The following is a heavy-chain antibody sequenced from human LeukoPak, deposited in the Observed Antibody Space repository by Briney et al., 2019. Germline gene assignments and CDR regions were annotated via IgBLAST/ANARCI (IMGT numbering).Heavy chain of an antibody. CDR1: GGSFSSYY. CDR2: IYYSGST. J-gene: IGHJ6*02. V-gene: IGHV4-59*01. CDR3: ARERIAVAGPGYYYYGMDV. Sequence: SETLSLTCTVSGGSFSSYYWSWIRQPPGKGLEWIGYIYYSGSTNYNPSLKSRVTISVDTSKNQFSLKLSSVTAADTAVYYCARERIAVAGPGYYYYGMDVWGQGTTVTVSS. D-gene: IGHD6-19*01.